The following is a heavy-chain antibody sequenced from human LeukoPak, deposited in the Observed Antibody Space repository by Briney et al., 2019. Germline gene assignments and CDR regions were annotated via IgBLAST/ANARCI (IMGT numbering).Heavy chain of an antibody. Sequence: SVTVSCKASGFTFTSSAVQWVRQARGQRLEWIGWIVVGSGNTNYAQKFQGRVTMTEDTSTDTAYMELSSLRSEDTAVYYCATPGYSSGWYFTRNYYYYGMDVWGQGTTVTVSS. J-gene: IGHJ6*02. D-gene: IGHD6-19*01. V-gene: IGHV1-58*01. CDR1: GFTFTSSA. CDR3: ATPGYSSGWYFTRNYYYYGMDV. CDR2: IVVGSGNT.